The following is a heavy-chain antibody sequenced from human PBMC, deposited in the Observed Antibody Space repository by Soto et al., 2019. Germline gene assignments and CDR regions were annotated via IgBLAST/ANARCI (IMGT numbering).Heavy chain of an antibody. CDR1: GGSISSGGYY. V-gene: IGHV4-31*03. J-gene: IGHJ3*02. Sequence: SETLSLTCTFSGGSISSGGYYWSWIRQHPGKGLEWIGCIYYSGSTYYNPSLKSRVTISVDTSKNQFSLKLSSVTAADTAVYYCARVWGAGAFDIWGQGTMVTVSS. CDR3: ARVWGAGAFDI. CDR2: IYYSGST. D-gene: IGHD7-27*01.